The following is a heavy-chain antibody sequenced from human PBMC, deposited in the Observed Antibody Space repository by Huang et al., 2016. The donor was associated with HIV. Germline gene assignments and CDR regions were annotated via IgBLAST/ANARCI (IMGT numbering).Heavy chain of an antibody. CDR2: ISYYGSNK. J-gene: IGHJ6*03. CDR1: RFTFSNYA. CDR3: ARDLWLRDLYYYYYMDV. V-gene: IGHV3-30-3*01. Sequence: QVQLVESGGGVVQPGRSLRLSCAASRFTFSNYAMHWVRQAPGKGLEWVAVISYYGSNKYYADSVKCRFTISRDNSKNTLYLQMNSLRAEDTAVYYCARDLWLRDLYYYYYMDVWGKGTTVTVSS. D-gene: IGHD5-12*01.